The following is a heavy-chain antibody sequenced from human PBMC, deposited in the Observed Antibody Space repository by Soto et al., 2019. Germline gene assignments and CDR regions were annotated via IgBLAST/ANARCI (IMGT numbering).Heavy chain of an antibody. CDR3: ARDPLGYDILTGYSYHYYYGTDV. CDR2: IIPIFGTA. J-gene: IGHJ6*02. V-gene: IGHV1-69*13. CDR1: GGTFSSYA. D-gene: IGHD3-9*01. Sequence: SVKVSCKASGGTFSSYAISWVRQAPGQRLEWMGGIIPIFGTANYAQKFQVRVTITADESTITAYMELSSLRSEDTAVYYCARDPLGYDILTGYSYHYYYGTDVWGQGTTVTVSS.